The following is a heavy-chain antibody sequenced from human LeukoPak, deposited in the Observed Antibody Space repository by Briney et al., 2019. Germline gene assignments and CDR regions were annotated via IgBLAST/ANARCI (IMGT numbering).Heavy chain of an antibody. D-gene: IGHD3-22*01. CDR2: TYYSGRT. V-gene: IGHV4-30-4*01. J-gene: IGHJ5*02. Sequence: SETLPLTCTVSGGSISSGDYYWSWIRQPPGKGLEWIGYTYYSGRTYYNPSLKNRVSISVDTSKNQFSLNLSSVTAADTAVYYCARPYYYDSRIDPWGQGTLVTVSS. CDR1: GGSISSGDYY. CDR3: ARPYYYDSRIDP.